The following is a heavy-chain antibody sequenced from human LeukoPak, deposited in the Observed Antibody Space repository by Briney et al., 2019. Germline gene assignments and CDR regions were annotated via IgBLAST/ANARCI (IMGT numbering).Heavy chain of an antibody. CDR1: GFTFSTYA. V-gene: IGHV3-21*05. D-gene: IGHD2-2*01. CDR3: ARETYCTSTNCPIGDYFDY. Sequence: PGGSLRLSCAASGFTFSTYAMSWVRQAPGKGLEWVSYISSSSTSIYYADSVKGRFTISRDNAKNSLYLQMNSLRAEDTAVYYCARETYCTSTNCPIGDYFDYWGQGALVTVSS. CDR2: ISSSSTSI. J-gene: IGHJ4*02.